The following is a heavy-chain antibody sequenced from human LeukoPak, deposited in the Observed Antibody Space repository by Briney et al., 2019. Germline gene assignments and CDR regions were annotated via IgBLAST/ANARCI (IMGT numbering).Heavy chain of an antibody. CDR2: INPNSGGT. D-gene: IGHD2-15*01. Sequence: ASVKVSCKASGYTLTAYYIYWVRQDPGQGLEWMGRINPNSGGTDYVQNFQGRFAMTRDTSISTAYVELSRMRYDDTAVYYCARGYCSGGTCYLVENWLDPWGQGTLVTVSS. J-gene: IGHJ5*02. V-gene: IGHV1-2*06. CDR3: ARGYCSGGTCYLVENWLDP. CDR1: GYTLTAYY.